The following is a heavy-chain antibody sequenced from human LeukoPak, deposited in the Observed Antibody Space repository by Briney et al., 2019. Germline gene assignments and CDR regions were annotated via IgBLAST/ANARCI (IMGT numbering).Heavy chain of an antibody. CDR2: ISSSSSYI. CDR1: GFTFSSYS. J-gene: IGHJ4*02. D-gene: IGHD1-1*01. Sequence: GGSLRLSCAASGFTFSSYSMNWVRQAPGKGLEWVSSISSSSSYIYYADSVKGRFTISRDNAKNSLYLQMNSLRAEDTAVYYCARSKLEPTAVDYWGQGTLVTVSS. V-gene: IGHV3-21*01. CDR3: ARSKLEPTAVDY.